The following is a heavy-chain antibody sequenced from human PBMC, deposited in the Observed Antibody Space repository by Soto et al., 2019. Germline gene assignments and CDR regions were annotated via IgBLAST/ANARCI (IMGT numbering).Heavy chain of an antibody. V-gene: IGHV3-30*18. J-gene: IGHJ4*02. CDR1: GFTFSSYG. Sequence: QVQLVESGGGVVQPGRSLRLSCAASGFTFSSYGMHWVRQAPGKGLEWVAVISYDGSNKYYADSVKGRFTISRDNSKNTLYLQMNSLRAEDTAVYYCAKSRVDYPFDYWGQGTLVTVSS. CDR2: ISYDGSNK. D-gene: IGHD2-15*01. CDR3: AKSRVDYPFDY.